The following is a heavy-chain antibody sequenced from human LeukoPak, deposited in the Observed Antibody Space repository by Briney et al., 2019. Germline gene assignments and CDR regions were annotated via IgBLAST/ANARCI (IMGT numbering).Heavy chain of an antibody. D-gene: IGHD1-14*01. CDR1: GFTFSSYW. CDR3: GRSNQADDY. J-gene: IGHJ4*02. V-gene: IGHV3-74*01. Sequence: GGSLRLSCAASGFTFSSYWMHWVRQVPGKGLVWVSRINAGGSSTTYADSVKGRFTISRDNAKNTLYLQMDSLRADGTGVYYCGRSNQADDYWGQGTLVTVSS. CDR2: INAGGSST.